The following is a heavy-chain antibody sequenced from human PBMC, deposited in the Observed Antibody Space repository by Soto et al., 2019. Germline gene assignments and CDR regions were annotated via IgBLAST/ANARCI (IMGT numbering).Heavy chain of an antibody. CDR2: IYYSGST. CDR1: GSSISGYY. D-gene: IGHD3-9*01. Sequence: ASETLSLTCTVSGSSISGYYWSWIRQPPGKGLEWIGYIYYSGSTNYNPSLKSRVTISVDTSKNQFSLKLSSVTAADTAVYYCARRGILTGYFDYWGQGTLVTAPQ. V-gene: IGHV4-59*08. J-gene: IGHJ4*02. CDR3: ARRGILTGYFDY.